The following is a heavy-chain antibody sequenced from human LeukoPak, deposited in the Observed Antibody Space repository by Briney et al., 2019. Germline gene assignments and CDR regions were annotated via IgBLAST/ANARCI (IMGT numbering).Heavy chain of an antibody. D-gene: IGHD5-18*01. CDR1: GYSFTSFW. J-gene: IGHJ4*02. CDR2: FYPGDSDT. CDR3: ARHSDTDMVFYY. Sequence: GESLKFSCKGSGYSFTSFWIGWVRQMPGKGLEWIGIFYPGDSDTRYSPSFQGQVTISADKSISTAYLQWSSLKASDTAMYYCARHSDTDMVFYYWGQGTLVTVSS. V-gene: IGHV5-51*01.